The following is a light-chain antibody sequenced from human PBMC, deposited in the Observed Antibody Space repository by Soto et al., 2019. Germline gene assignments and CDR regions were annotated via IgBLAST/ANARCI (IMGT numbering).Light chain of an antibody. CDR1: QSVSRS. V-gene: IGKV3-20*01. J-gene: IGKJ2*01. CDR2: GTS. Sequence: ETVLTQSPGTLYLSPGERATLYCWASQSVSRSSAWYQQKPGQAPRLLIYGTSSRAIGGPDRFSGSGSGTYFTLTISRLEPEDFAVYFCQQYGSSPPTFGRGTRLQIK. CDR3: QQYGSSPPT.